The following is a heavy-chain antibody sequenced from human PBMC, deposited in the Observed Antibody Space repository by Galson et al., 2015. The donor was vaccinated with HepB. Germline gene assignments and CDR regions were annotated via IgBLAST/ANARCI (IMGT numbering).Heavy chain of an antibody. Sequence: SLRLSYAASGFTFSDYHMSWIRQAPGKGLEWVSYISSSSSYRNYADSVKGRFTISRDNAKNSLYLQMNSLRADDTAVYYCASHSRGWYVDYWGQGTLVTVSS. CDR3: ASHSRGWYVDY. J-gene: IGHJ4*02. D-gene: IGHD6-19*01. CDR1: GFTFSDYH. CDR2: ISSSSSYR. V-gene: IGHV3-11*06.